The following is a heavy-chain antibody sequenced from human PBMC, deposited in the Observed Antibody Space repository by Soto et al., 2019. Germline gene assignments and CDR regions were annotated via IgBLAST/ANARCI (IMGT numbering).Heavy chain of an antibody. D-gene: IGHD2-2*01. Sequence: SETLSLTFTVSGGSITSYYWSWIRQPPGKGLELIGYIFHTGSTKYNPSLKSRVSMAKDTSQNQFSLNLSSVTAADTAVYYCARILAYCSTTTCYPYYFDVWGLGTLVTVSS. CDR2: IFHTGST. V-gene: IGHV4-59*01. CDR3: ARILAYCSTTTCYPYYFDV. CDR1: GGSITSYY. J-gene: IGHJ4*02.